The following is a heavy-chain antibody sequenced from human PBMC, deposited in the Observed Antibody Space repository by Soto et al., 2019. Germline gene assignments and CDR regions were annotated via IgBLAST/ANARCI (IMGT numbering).Heavy chain of an antibody. J-gene: IGHJ5*02. Sequence: ASVAVSCKASGGTFSSYTISCVRQAPGQGLEWMGRIIPILGIANYAQKFQGRVTITADKSTSTAYMEMSSLRSEDTAVYYSTRHKIGAGVQTQNWVHPWGQETVVSV. D-gene: IGHD3-16*01. CDR1: GGTFSSYT. CDR2: IIPILGIA. CDR3: TRHKIGAGVQTQNWVHP. V-gene: IGHV1-69*02.